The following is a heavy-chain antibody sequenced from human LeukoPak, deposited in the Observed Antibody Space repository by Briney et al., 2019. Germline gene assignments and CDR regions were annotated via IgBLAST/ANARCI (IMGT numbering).Heavy chain of an antibody. D-gene: IGHD2-15*01. J-gene: IGHJ4*02. CDR1: GFTFSSYA. CDR3: AKDRCSGGSCYPYFNS. V-gene: IGHV3-23*01. Sequence: GGSLRLSCAASGFTFSSYAMSWVRQAPGKGLEWVSAISGSGGRTYYADSVKGRFTISRDNSKNTLYLQMNSLRAEDTAVYYCAKDRCSGGSCYPYFNSWGQETLVTVS. CDR2: ISGSGGRT.